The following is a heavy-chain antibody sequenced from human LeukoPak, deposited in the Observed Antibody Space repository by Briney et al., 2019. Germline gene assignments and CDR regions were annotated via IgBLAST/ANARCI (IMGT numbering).Heavy chain of an antibody. CDR2: ISGSGGST. CDR3: AKDLSWIAAAGTDY. V-gene: IGHV3-23*01. Sequence: GGSLRLSCAASGFTFSGYAMSWARQAPGKGLEWVSAISGSGGSTYYADSVKGRFTISRDNSKNTLYLQMNSLRAEDTAVYYCAKDLSWIAAAGTDYWGQGTLVTVSS. CDR1: GFTFSGYA. J-gene: IGHJ4*02. D-gene: IGHD6-13*01.